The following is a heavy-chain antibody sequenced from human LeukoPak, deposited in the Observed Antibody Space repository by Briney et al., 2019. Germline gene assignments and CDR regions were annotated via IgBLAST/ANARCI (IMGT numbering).Heavy chain of an antibody. CDR3: ARSPPGWYYDNSGQYYFDT. CDR1: GGSISGYY. D-gene: IGHD3-22*01. V-gene: IGHV4-59*08. J-gene: IGHJ4*02. Sequence: PSETLSLTCTVSGGSISGYYWSWIRQSPGKRLEWIAYITFTGNTNYNPSLKSRVTISLDTSKTHFSLTLSSLTAADTAVYYCARSPPGWYYDNSGQYYFDTWGQGALVTVSS. CDR2: ITFTGNT.